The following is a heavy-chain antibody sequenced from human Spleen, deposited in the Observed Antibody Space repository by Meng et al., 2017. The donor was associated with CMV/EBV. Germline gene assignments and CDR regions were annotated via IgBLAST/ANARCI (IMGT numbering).Heavy chain of an antibody. D-gene: IGHD4/OR15-4a*01. Sequence: LSLTCAASGFNFSSYWMSWVRQAPGKGLEWVATIKEDGSEKYYVDSVKGRFTISRDNAKSSLYLQMNSLRDEDTAVYYCGRCWDYWGQGTLVTVSS. CDR1: GFNFSSYW. CDR2: IKEDGSEK. J-gene: IGHJ4*02. V-gene: IGHV3-7*01. CDR3: GRCWDY.